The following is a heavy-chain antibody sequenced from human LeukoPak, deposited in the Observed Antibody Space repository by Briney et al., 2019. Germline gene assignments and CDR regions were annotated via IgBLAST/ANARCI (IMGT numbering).Heavy chain of an antibody. J-gene: IGHJ4*02. CDR2: ISAYNGNT. CDR1: GYTFTGYY. Sequence: ASVKVSCKASGYTFTGYYMHWVRQAPGQGLEWMGWISAYNGNTNYAQKLQGRVTMTTDTSTSTAYMELRSLRSDDTAVYYCAREVAGNGDYWGQGTLVTVSS. CDR3: AREVAGNGDY. V-gene: IGHV1-18*04. D-gene: IGHD6-19*01.